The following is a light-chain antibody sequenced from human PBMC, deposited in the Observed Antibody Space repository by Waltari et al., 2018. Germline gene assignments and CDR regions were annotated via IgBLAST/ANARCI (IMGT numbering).Light chain of an antibody. CDR3: SSYAGSNNLV. V-gene: IGLV2-8*01. Sequence: QSALTRPPSASGSPGQSVTISCTGTSSDVGGYNYVSWYQQHPGKAPKLMISEVTKRPSGVPDRFSGSKSGNTASLTVSGLQAEDEADYYCSSYAGSNNLVFGGGTKLTVL. CDR2: EVT. CDR1: SSDVGGYNY. J-gene: IGLJ2*01.